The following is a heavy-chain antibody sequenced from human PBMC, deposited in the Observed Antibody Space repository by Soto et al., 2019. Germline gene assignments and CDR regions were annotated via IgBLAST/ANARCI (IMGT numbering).Heavy chain of an antibody. CDR3: ARKQSSSGWYDFDY. Sequence: QVQLVQSGAEVKKPGASVKVSCKASGYTFTSYGISWVRQAPGQGLEWMGWISAYNGNTNYAQKFQGWVTMTRDTSISTAYMELSRLRSDDTAVYYCARKQSSSGWYDFDYWGQGTLVTVSS. J-gene: IGHJ4*02. V-gene: IGHV1-18*01. CDR2: ISAYNGNT. CDR1: GYTFTSYG. D-gene: IGHD6-19*01.